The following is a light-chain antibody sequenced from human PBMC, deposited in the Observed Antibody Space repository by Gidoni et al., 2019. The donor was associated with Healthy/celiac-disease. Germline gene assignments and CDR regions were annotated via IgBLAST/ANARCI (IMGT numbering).Light chain of an antibody. CDR2: KAS. J-gene: IGKJ1*01. CDR3: QQYNSYSWT. V-gene: IGKV1-5*03. CDR1: QSISNW. Sequence: DIQMTQSPSTLSASVGDRVTITCRASQSISNWLAWYQQKPGKAPKLLIYKASSSEGGVPSRFSGSGSGTEFTLTISSLQPDDFATYYCQQYNSYSWTFGQGTKVEIK.